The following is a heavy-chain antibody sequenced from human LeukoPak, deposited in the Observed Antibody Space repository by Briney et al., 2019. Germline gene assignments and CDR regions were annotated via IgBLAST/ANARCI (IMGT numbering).Heavy chain of an antibody. CDR2: IYSRGNT. CDR1: VGSISSFY. V-gene: IGHV4-59*01. Sequence: SETLSLTCTVSVGSISSFYWSWIRQPPGKGLEWIGYIYSRGNTNYNPSLNSRVSMSVDSSMNQFSLKLTSVPAADTAVYYCARTPERPRGRPIYFYGMDVWGQGTTVTVSS. J-gene: IGHJ6*02. CDR3: ARTPERPRGRPIYFYGMDV. D-gene: IGHD1-14*01.